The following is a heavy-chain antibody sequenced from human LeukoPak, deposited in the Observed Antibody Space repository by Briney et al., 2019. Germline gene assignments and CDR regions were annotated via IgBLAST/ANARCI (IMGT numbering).Heavy chain of an antibody. Sequence: GGSLRLSCAASGFTFSSYSMNWVRQAPGKGLAWVSYISSSSSTIYYADSVKGRFTISRDNAKNSLYLQMNSLRAEDTAVYYCARDLFFGSKWYEGWFDSWGRGTLVTVSS. D-gene: IGHD2-8*01. V-gene: IGHV3-48*04. CDR2: ISSSSSTI. J-gene: IGHJ5*01. CDR1: GFTFSSYS. CDR3: ARDLFFGSKWYEGWFDS.